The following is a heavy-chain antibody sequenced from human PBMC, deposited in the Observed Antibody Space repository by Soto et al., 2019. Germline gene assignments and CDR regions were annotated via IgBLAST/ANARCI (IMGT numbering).Heavy chain of an antibody. Sequence: QVQLVQSGAEVKKPGASVKVSCKASGYTFTTHGISWVRQVPGQGLEWMGWVRGDNGHTNYAQSLQGRVTMTTDTSTNTAYMELRSLRSDDTXVXXXXXXXXXXXXXXCYREWFDPWGQGTLVTVSS. CDR2: VRGDNGHT. CDR1: GYTFTTHG. J-gene: IGHJ5*02. V-gene: IGHV1-18*01. D-gene: IGHD2-2*01. CDR3: XXXXXXXXXXXCYREWFDP.